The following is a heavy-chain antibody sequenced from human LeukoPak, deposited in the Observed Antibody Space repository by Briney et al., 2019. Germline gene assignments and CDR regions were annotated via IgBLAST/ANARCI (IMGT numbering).Heavy chain of an antibody. J-gene: IGHJ3*02. V-gene: IGHV3-21*01. CDR2: ISSISSYI. CDR3: ASGYQLLLDAFDI. CDR1: GFTFSSYS. D-gene: IGHD2-2*01. Sequence: PGGSLRLSCAASGFTFSSYSMNWVRQAPGKGLEWVSSISSISSYIYYAYSVKGRFTISRDNAKKSLYLQMNSLRAEDTAVYYCASGYQLLLDAFDIWGQGTMVTVSS.